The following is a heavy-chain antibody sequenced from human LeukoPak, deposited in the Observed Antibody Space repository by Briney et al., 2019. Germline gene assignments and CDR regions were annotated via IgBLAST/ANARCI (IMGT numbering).Heavy chain of an antibody. CDR1: GFTFSSYA. CDR2: ISGNGGST. J-gene: IGHJ4*02. V-gene: IGHV3-23*01. Sequence: TGGSLRLSCAASGFTFSSYAMSWVRQAPGKGLEWVLAISGNGGSTYYADSVKGRFTISRDNSKNTLSLQMNSLRAEDTAVYYCAKDISEARDYFDYWGQGTLVAVSS. CDR3: AKDISEARDYFDY.